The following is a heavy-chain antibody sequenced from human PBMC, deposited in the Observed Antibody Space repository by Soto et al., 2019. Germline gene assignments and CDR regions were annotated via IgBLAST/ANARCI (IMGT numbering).Heavy chain of an antibody. CDR1: GYTFTSYC. V-gene: IGHV1-18*01. CDR2: ISAYNGNT. J-gene: IGHJ4*02. Sequence: VASVNVSCKSSGYTFTSYCISWVRQAPGQGLEWMGWISAYNGNTNYAQKLQGRVTMTTDTSTSTAYMELRSLRSDDTAVYYCARDQMEDDFWSGPMPYYFDYWGQGTLVTVSS. CDR3: ARDQMEDDFWSGPMPYYFDY. D-gene: IGHD3-3*01.